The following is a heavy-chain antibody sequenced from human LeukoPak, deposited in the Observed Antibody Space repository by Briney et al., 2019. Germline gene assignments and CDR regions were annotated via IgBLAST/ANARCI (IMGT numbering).Heavy chain of an antibody. CDR1: GGSFSGYY. CDR2: INHSGST. D-gene: IGHD3-10*01. J-gene: IGHJ6*04. V-gene: IGHV4-34*01. CDR3: ARGVRITMVRGVLFNYGMDV. Sequence: SETLSLTCAVYGGSFSGYYWSWIRQPPGKGLEWIGEINHSGSTNYNPSLKSRVTISVDTSKNQFSLKLSSVTAADTAVYYCARGVRITMVRGVLFNYGMDVWGKGTTVTVSS.